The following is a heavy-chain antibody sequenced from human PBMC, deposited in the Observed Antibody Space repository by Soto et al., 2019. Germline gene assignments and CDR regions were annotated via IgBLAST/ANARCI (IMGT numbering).Heavy chain of an antibody. V-gene: IGHV3-48*02. Sequence: GGSLRLSCAASGFTFDSYSMNRVRQAPGKGLEWVAYISNTSRTRYYADSVKGRITISRDNAKNSLYLQLNSLREEDTALYYCARDSSAAARRGGMDVWGQGITVTVSS. D-gene: IGHD3-22*01. CDR2: ISNTSRTR. J-gene: IGHJ6*02. CDR3: ARDSSAAARRGGMDV. CDR1: GFTFDSYS.